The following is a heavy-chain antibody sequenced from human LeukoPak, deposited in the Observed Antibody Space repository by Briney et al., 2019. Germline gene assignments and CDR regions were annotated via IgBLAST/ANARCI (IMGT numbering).Heavy chain of an antibody. CDR1: GFTFSSYA. D-gene: IGHD2-2*01. CDR2: TSYDGADK. V-gene: IGHV3-30-3*01. CDR3: ARETYPYYYYYGMDV. Sequence: GGSLRLSCTASGFTFSSYAMHWVRQAPGKGLEWVALTSYDGADKYYADSVKGRFTISRNNAKNSLYLQMNSLRAEDTAVYYCARETYPYYYYYGMDVWGQGTTVTVSS. J-gene: IGHJ6*02.